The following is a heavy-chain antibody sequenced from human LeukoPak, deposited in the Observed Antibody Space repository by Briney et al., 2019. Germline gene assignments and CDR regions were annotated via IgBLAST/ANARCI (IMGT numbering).Heavy chain of an antibody. J-gene: IGHJ4*02. V-gene: IGHV3-23*01. CDR2: IVGSVGST. CDR3: ARDRGYYYDSSGYTPDY. CDR1: GFTFSSYA. D-gene: IGHD3-22*01. Sequence: GGSLRLSCAASGFTFSSYAMSWVRQAPGKGLEWVSGIVGSVGSTYYADSVKGRFTISRDNSKNTLYLQMNSLRAEDTAVYYCARDRGYYYDSSGYTPDYWGQGTLVTVSS.